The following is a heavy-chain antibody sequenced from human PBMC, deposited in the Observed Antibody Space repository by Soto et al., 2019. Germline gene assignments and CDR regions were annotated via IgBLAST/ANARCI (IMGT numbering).Heavy chain of an antibody. D-gene: IGHD3-3*02. CDR2: IYWDDDQ. J-gene: IGHJ3*02. CDR1: GFSLSGDGVG. V-gene: IGHV2-5*02. CDR3: AHAFGGTSWPNDAFDI. Sequence: QITLKESGPTLVKPTQSLTLTCTVSGFSLSGDGVGVGWNRQPPGTALVWLALIYWDDDQRYSPSLKTRLTITKDTSKHQVVLTMTNMDPVDTATYYCAHAFGGTSWPNDAFDIWGQGTVVTVSS.